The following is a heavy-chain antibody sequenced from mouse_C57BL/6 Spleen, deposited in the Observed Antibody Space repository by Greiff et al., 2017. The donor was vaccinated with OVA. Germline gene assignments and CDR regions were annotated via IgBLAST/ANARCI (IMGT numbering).Heavy chain of an antibody. D-gene: IGHD1-1*02. CDR2: ISSGGDYI. CDR1: GFTFSSYA. V-gene: IGHV5-9-1*02. Sequence: EVQRVESGEGLVKPGGSLKLSCAASGFTFSSYAMSWVRQTPETRLEWVAYISSGGDYIYYADTVKGRFTISRDNARNTLYLQMSSLKSEDTAMYYCTREWDGGFDYWGQGTTRTVSS. CDR3: TREWDGGFDY. J-gene: IGHJ2*01.